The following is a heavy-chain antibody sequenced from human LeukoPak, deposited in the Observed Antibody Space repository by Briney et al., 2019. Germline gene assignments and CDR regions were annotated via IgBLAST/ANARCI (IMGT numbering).Heavy chain of an antibody. CDR2: ISWNGARI. D-gene: IGHD6-19*01. Sequence: GSLRLSCAASEFTFAEYTMHWVRQAPGKGLEWVSLISWNGARIHYGDSVKGRFTISRDNSKNSLYLQMNSLRTEDTALYYCVKDLVAASENVRGWYPMDYWGQGTLVTVSS. V-gene: IGHV3-43*01. J-gene: IGHJ4*02. CDR1: EFTFAEYT. CDR3: VKDLVAASENVRGWYPMDY.